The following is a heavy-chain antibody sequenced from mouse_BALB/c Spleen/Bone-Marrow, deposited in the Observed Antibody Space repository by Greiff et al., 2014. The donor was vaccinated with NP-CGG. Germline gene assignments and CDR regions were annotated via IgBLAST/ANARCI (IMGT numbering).Heavy chain of an antibody. J-gene: IGHJ3*01. V-gene: IGHV5-4*02. Sequence: EVQRVESGGGLVKPGGSLKLSCAASGFTFSDYYMYWVRQTPEKRLEWVAIISDGGSYTFYPDSVKGRFTISRDNAKNSPYLQMSSLKSEDTAMYYCARDGDYSYAWFAYWGQGTLVTVSA. D-gene: IGHD2-12*01. CDR3: ARDGDYSYAWFAY. CDR1: GFTFSDYY. CDR2: ISDGGSYT.